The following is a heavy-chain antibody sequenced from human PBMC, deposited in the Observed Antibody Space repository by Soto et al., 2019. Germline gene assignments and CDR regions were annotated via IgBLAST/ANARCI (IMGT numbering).Heavy chain of an antibody. J-gene: IGHJ4*02. V-gene: IGHV4-59*12. CDR2: MHYSGST. Sequence: TSETLSLTCTVPGGSISSYYWSWIRQPPGKGLEWIGYMHYSGSTNYNPSLKSRVTISVDRSKNQFSLKLSSVTAADTAVYYCARSQTTVTSYDYWGQGTLVTVSS. D-gene: IGHD4-17*01. CDR1: GGSISSYY. CDR3: ARSQTTVTSYDY.